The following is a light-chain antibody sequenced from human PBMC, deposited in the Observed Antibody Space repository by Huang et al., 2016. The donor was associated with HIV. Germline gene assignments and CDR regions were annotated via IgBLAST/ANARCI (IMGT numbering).Light chain of an antibody. CDR1: QNINTY. J-gene: IGKJ5*01. V-gene: IGKV1-39*01. CDR2: AAS. CDR3: QQGYSALIT. Sequence: DILLTQSPSSLSASVGDRVTITCRASQNINTYLNWYQQKPGKAPNRLIHAASTLQTGVTSRFSGSGSGTDFTLTVNSLQPEDSATYYCQQGYSALITFGQGTRL.